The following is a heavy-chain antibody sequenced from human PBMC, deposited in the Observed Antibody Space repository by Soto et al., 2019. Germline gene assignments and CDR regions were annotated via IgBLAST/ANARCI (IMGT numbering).Heavy chain of an antibody. V-gene: IGHV4-59*01. CDR3: ARGAAFWFDP. D-gene: IGHD2-15*01. J-gene: IGHJ5*02. CDR2: IYDSGIT. Sequence: QVQLQESGPGLVKPSETLSLTCSVSGASLASYYWGWIRLSPGKGLEWIAYIYDSGITMYNPSLKSRVTMSVETSKNQFSLHLTSVTAADTAVYYCARGAAFWFDPWGQCTLVTVSS. CDR1: GASLASYY.